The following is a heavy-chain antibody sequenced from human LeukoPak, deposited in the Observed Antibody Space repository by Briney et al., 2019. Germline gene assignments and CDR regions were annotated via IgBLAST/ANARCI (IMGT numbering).Heavy chain of an antibody. V-gene: IGHV1-3*01. CDR1: GYTFTSYA. Sequence: ASVKVSCKASGYTFTSYAMHWVRQAPGQRLEWMGWINAGNGNTKYSQKFQGRVTITRDTSGSTAYMELSSLRSEDTAVYYCARDPEGELEPYFDYWGQGTLVTVSS. CDR3: ARDPEGELEPYFDY. CDR2: INAGNGNT. D-gene: IGHD1-1*01. J-gene: IGHJ4*02.